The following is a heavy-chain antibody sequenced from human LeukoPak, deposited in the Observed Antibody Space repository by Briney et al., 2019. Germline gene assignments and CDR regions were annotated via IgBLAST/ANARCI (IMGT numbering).Heavy chain of an antibody. CDR3: AREYYGSGSYHDY. Sequence: GGSLRLSCAASGFTFSSYWMHWVRQTPGKGLVWVSRINSDGSRTSYADSVKGRLTISRDSAKNTLYLQMNSLRAEDTAVYYCAREYYGSGSYHDYWGQGTLVTVSS. J-gene: IGHJ4*02. V-gene: IGHV3-74*01. D-gene: IGHD3-10*01. CDR2: INSDGSRT. CDR1: GFTFSSYW.